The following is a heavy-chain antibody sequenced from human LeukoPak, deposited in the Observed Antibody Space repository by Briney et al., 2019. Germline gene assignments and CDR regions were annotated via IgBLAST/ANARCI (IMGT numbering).Heavy chain of an antibody. V-gene: IGHV4-61*01. CDR3: ARMSNSSPILDY. CDR2: IYYSGST. D-gene: IGHD6-19*01. CDR1: LYSISSGYS. Sequence: PSETLSLTCTVSLYSISSGYSWSWIRQPPGKGRGWIGYIYYSGSTNYNSSLKSQVAISVDTAKNQFSLKLNSVTAADTAVYYCARMSNSSPILDYWGQGTLVTVSS. J-gene: IGHJ4*02.